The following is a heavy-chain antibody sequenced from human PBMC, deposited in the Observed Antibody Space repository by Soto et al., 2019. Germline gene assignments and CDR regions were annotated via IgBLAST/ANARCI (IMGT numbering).Heavy chain of an antibody. CDR1: GGSFSDYY. CDR2: INHGGST. J-gene: IGHJ6*02. D-gene: IGHD3-3*01. V-gene: IGHV4-34*01. CDR3: ARGKPFGYYAMDV. Sequence: TCAVYGGSFSDYYWTWIRQPPGKGLDWIGEINHGGSTNYNPSLKSRVTISVDTSKNQFSLKLSSVTAADTAVYYCARGKPFGYYAMDVWGQGTTVTVSS.